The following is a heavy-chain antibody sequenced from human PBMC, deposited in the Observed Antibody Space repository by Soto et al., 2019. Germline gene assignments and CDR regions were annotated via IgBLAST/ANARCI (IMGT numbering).Heavy chain of an antibody. J-gene: IGHJ6*01. CDR2: INPTAGNT. Sequence: ASVKVSCKASEYTFTNYYIHWIRQAPGQGLEWMGTINPTAGNTIYAEKFEGRVSMTSDTSTNTVYMELRSLRTEDTAVYYCARGEWFPRGYGMDVWGRGTTVTVSS. CDR1: EYTFTNYY. V-gene: IGHV1-46*01. CDR3: ARGEWFPRGYGMDV. D-gene: IGHD3-3*01.